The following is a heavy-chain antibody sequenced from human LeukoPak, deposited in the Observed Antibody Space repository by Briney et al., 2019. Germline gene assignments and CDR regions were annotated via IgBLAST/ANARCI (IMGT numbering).Heavy chain of an antibody. V-gene: IGHV3-53*01. CDR1: GLVVTSIY. Sequence: GGSLSLSCAVSGLVVTSIYMSWVRQATGKGPEWVAVIFPSGTTYHADFVKGRLAISRDSSTNTLSLQMNRLSADDTAIYYCLRGGQWVIFDNWGQGSLVTVSS. J-gene: IGHJ4*02. CDR3: LRGGQWVIFDN. D-gene: IGHD2-21*01. CDR2: IFPSGTT.